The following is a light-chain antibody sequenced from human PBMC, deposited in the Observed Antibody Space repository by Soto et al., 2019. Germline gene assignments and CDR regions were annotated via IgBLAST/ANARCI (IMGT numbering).Light chain of an antibody. V-gene: IGKV3-20*01. J-gene: IGKJ3*01. Sequence: EMRVAQARGILSLSKEERGTISCRASQSVSSSYLAWYQQKPGQAPRLLIYGASSRATGIPDRFSGSGSGTDFTLSISGLEPEDFAVYYSQQYGSSAFTFCPGTKVDIK. CDR1: QSVSSSY. CDR3: QQYGSSAFT. CDR2: GAS.